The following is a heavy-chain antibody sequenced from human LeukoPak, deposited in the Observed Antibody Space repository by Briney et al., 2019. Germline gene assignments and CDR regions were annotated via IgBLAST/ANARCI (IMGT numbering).Heavy chain of an antibody. J-gene: IGHJ6*03. D-gene: IGHD7-27*01. Sequence: SGGSLRLSCAASGFTVSSNYMSWVRQAPGRGLEWVSSISSSSSYIYYADSVKGRFTISRDNAKNSLYLQMNSLRAEDTAVYYCARGSPGAYYYYYMDVWGKGTTVTVSS. CDR3: ARGSPGAYYYYYMDV. CDR2: ISSSSSYI. CDR1: GFTVSSNY. V-gene: IGHV3-21*01.